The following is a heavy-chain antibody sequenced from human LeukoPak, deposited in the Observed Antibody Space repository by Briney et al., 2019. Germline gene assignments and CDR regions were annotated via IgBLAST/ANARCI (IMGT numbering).Heavy chain of an antibody. Sequence: PAASVKVSCTASGYTFTSYYVHWVRQAPGQGLEWMGIINPTSGDTDYARNFQGRVTMTRDMSTSTVYMELSSLRSEDTAVYYCARYGFSSVWQGGWHAFDIWGLGTMVTVSS. CDR3: ARYGFSSVWQGGWHAFDI. V-gene: IGHV1-46*01. D-gene: IGHD6-25*01. CDR2: INPTSGDT. CDR1: GYTFTSYY. J-gene: IGHJ3*02.